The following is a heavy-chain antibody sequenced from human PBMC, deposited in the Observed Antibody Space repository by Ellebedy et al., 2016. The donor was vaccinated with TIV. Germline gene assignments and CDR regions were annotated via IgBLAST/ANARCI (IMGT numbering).Heavy chain of an antibody. V-gene: IGHV1-24*01. J-gene: IGHJ2*01. CDR1: GYTLTDLS. Sequence: AASVKVSCKVSGYTLTDLSIHWLRQAPGNGLEWMGGFDPEDGETIYAQKVQGRVTMTEDTSTDTAYMELSSLRSEDTAVYYCVTDLEDGNYVRFFDLWGRGTLVTVSS. CDR3: VTDLEDGNYVRFFDL. CDR2: FDPEDGET. D-gene: IGHD3-16*01.